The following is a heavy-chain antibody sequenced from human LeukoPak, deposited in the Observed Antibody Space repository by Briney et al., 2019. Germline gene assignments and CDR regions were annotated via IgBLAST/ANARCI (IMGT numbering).Heavy chain of an antibody. J-gene: IGHJ4*02. V-gene: IGHV4-59*01. D-gene: IGHD2-2*02. CDR3: ARAGVVPAAIAY. Sequence: SETLSLTCTVSGGSIFSYYWSWIRQPPGKGLEWIGYIYYSGSTNYNPSLKSRVTISVDTSKNQFSLKLSSVTAADTAVYYCARAGVVPAAIAYWGQGTLVTVSS. CDR1: GGSIFSYY. CDR2: IYYSGST.